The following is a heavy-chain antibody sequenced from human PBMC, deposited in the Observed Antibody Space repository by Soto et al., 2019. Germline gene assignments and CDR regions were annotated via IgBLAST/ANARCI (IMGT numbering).Heavy chain of an antibody. Sequence: GSLRLSCAASGFTFSSYEMNWVRQAPGKGLEWVSYISSSGSTIYYADSVKGRFTISRDNAKNSLYLQMNSLRAEDTAVYYCARDYYDSSGYDSFVDYWGQGTLVTVSS. CDR2: ISSSGSTI. CDR1: GFTFSSYE. D-gene: IGHD3-22*01. J-gene: IGHJ4*02. V-gene: IGHV3-48*03. CDR3: ARDYYDSSGYDSFVDY.